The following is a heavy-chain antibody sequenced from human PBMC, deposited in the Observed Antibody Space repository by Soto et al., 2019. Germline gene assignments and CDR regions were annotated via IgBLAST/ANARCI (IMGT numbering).Heavy chain of an antibody. CDR3: ARHGDCAGDSGAFDI. D-gene: IGHD2-21*01. CDR1: GYSFTGYW. Sequence: GESLKISCKGSGYSFTGYWIGWVRQMPGKGLEWMGIIYPGDSDTRYSPSFQGQVTISADKSISTAYLQWSSLKASDTAMYYCARHGDCAGDSGAFDIWGQGTMVTVSS. V-gene: IGHV5-51*01. J-gene: IGHJ3*02. CDR2: IYPGDSDT.